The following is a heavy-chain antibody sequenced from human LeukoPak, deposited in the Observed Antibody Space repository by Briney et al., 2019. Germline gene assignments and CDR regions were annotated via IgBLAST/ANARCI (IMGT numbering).Heavy chain of an antibody. J-gene: IGHJ5*02. Sequence: SSETLSLTCTVSGYSISSGYYWGWIRQPPGKGLEWIGSIYHSGSTYYNPSLKSRVTISVDTSKNQFSLKLSSVTAADTAVYYCARAYKSSWYHNWFDPWGQGTLVTVSS. D-gene: IGHD6-13*01. CDR2: IYHSGST. V-gene: IGHV4-38-2*02. CDR1: GYSISSGYY. CDR3: ARAYKSSWYHNWFDP.